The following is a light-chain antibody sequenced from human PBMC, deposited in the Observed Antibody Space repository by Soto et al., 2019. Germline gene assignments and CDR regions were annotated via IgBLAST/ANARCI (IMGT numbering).Light chain of an antibody. CDR2: GAS. CDR3: QQYGSSQIT. CDR1: ESVSSSY. J-gene: IGKJ5*01. V-gene: IGKV3-20*01. Sequence: SPGEGATLSCRASESVSSSYLAWYQQKPGQAPRLLIYGASSRATGIPDRFSGSGSGTDFTLTISRLEPEDFAVYYCQQYGSSQITFGQGTRLEIK.